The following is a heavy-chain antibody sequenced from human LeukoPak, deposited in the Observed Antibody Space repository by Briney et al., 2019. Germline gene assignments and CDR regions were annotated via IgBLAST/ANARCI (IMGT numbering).Heavy chain of an antibody. CDR1: GFTFSSFA. D-gene: IGHD6-19*01. V-gene: IGHV3-23*01. J-gene: IGHJ4*02. Sequence: PGGSLRLSCEASGFTFSSFAMTWVRQAPGKGLEWVSSITGSHGRTYNTDSVKGRFTISRDNSQNTLYLQMNSLRAEDTAVYYCAKDLGGWYKTFDYWGQGTLVTVSS. CDR2: ITGSHGRT. CDR3: AKDLGGWYKTFDY.